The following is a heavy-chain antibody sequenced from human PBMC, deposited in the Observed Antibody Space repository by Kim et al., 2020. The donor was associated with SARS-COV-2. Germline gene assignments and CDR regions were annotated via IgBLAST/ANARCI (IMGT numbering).Heavy chain of an antibody. CDR2: ISFDGNDK. CDR3: VTEGTDDYDSSGDNWFDP. Sequence: GGSLRLSCAASGFTFSSHVMHWVRQAPAKGLEWVADISFDGNDKSYADSVKGRFTISRDNSKNMLYLQMNSLRTEDTAVYYCVTEGTDDYDSSGDNWFDPWGQGTLVTVSS. J-gene: IGHJ5*02. CDR1: GFTFSSHV. D-gene: IGHD3-22*01. V-gene: IGHV3-30*03.